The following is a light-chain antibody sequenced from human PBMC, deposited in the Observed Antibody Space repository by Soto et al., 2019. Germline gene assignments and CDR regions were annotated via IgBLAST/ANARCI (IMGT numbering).Light chain of an antibody. CDR3: QESYTTPYT. J-gene: IGKJ2*01. CDR1: QRISNF. V-gene: IGKV1-39*01. Sequence: DIQMTQSPSSLSASVGDRVTITCRASQRISNFLNWYQQKPGKAPQLLIYAASSLHSGVPPRLSGRESWTNFTLTISSLQPEDCATYSCQESYTTPYTFGQGTKLEIK. CDR2: AAS.